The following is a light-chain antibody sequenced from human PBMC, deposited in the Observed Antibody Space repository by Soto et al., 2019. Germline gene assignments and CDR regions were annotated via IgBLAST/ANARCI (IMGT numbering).Light chain of an antibody. V-gene: IGKV3-20*01. Sequence: EIVLTQSPGTLSLSPGERATLSCRTSQSVSGSYLAWYQQKLGQAPRLIIYGASSRETGIPDRFSGSGAGTEFTLTISRLEPEDFEVYYCQQYGSSLITFGQGTRLEI. CDR1: QSVSGSY. CDR3: QQYGSSLIT. J-gene: IGKJ5*01. CDR2: GAS.